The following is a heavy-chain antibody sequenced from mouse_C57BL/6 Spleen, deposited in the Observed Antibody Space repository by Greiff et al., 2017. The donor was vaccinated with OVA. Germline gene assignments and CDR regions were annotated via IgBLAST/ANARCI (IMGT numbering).Heavy chain of an antibody. CDR3: AQYYGNIDY. CDR2: IYPRDGST. D-gene: IGHD2-1*01. V-gene: IGHV1-85*01. Sequence: QVQLKESGPELVKPGASVKLSCKASGYTFTSYDINWVKQRPGQGLEWIGWIYPRDGSTKYNEKFKGKATVTVDTSSSPAYMELHSRTSEDSAVYVCAQYYGNIDYWGQGTTLAVSS. CDR1: GYTFTSYD. J-gene: IGHJ2*01.